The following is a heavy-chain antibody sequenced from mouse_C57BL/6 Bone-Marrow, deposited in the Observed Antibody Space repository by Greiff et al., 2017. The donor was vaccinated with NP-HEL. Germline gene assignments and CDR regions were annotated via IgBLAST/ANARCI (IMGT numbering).Heavy chain of an antibody. CDR3: ARYRGLRYFDY. CDR2: IRNKANGYTT. D-gene: IGHD2-4*01. J-gene: IGHJ2*01. Sequence: EVMLVESGGGLVKPGGSLSLSCAASGFTFTDYYMSWVRQPPGKALEWLGFIRNKANGYTTEYSASVKGRFTISRDNSQSILYLQMNALRAEDSATYYCARYRGLRYFDYWGQGTTLTVSS. V-gene: IGHV7-3*01. CDR1: GFTFTDYY.